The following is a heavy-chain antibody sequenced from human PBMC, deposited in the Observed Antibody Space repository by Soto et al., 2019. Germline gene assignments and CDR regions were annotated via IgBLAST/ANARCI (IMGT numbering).Heavy chain of an antibody. D-gene: IGHD6-13*01. Sequence: SETLSLTCTVSGGFISSYYLSWIRQAPGKGLEWIGYIYEGGSTNYNPSLKSRDTISVDTSKNQFSLKLSSVTAADTAVYYCARTDGSSWYRYYFDYWGQGTLVTVSS. CDR1: GGFISSYY. J-gene: IGHJ4*02. V-gene: IGHV4-59*01. CDR2: IYEGGST. CDR3: ARTDGSSWYRYYFDY.